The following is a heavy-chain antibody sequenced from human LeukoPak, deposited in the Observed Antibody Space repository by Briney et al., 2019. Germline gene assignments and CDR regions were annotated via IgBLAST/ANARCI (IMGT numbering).Heavy chain of an antibody. CDR2: ISSSSSYI. D-gene: IGHD6-25*01. J-gene: IGHJ5*02. CDR1: GFTFSSYS. Sequence: GGSLRLSCAASGFTFSSYSMNWVRQAPGKGLEWVSSISSSSSYIYYADSVKGRFTISRDNAKNSLYLQMNSLRAEDTAVYYCARDVATSASDPWGQGTLVTVSS. CDR3: ARDVATSASDP. V-gene: IGHV3-21*01.